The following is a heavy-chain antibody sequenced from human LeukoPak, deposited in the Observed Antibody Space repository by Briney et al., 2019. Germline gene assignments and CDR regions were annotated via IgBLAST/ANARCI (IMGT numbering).Heavy chain of an antibody. CDR3: ARSARDSDYTNMDY. CDR2: MKQDGSEK. CDR1: GFNFRTYW. Sequence: GGSLRLSCATSGFNFRTYWMTWVRQAPGKGLEWVANMKQDGSEKNYVDSVKGRFTVSRDNDKNSLYLQMNSLRVEDTAVYYCARSARDSDYTNMDYWGQGTLVIVSS. V-gene: IGHV3-7*02. J-gene: IGHJ4*02. D-gene: IGHD4-11*01.